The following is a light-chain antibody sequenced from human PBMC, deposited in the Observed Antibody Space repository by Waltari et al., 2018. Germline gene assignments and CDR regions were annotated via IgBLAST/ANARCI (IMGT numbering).Light chain of an antibody. CDR3: NSYTSTTSWV. CDR1: NTDVGGYNY. CDR2: DVT. V-gene: IGLV2-14*03. J-gene: IGLJ3*02. Sequence: QSALTQPASVSGSPGQSITLSCTGTNTDVGGYNYVSWYQHHPGKAPKLLIYDVTNRPSGVSDRFSGSKSGNTAALTISGLQAEDEADYYCNSYTSTTSWVFGGGTKLTVL.